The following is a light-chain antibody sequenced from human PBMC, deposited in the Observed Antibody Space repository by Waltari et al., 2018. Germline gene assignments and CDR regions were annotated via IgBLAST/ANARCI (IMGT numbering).Light chain of an antibody. CDR3: QQYNSYFIS. CDR1: QNILNW. Sequence: DILMTQGPSTMSASVGDSVTITCRARQNILNWVAWYQQKPGKAPKLRNYRASSLESGVPSRFSGSGSGTEFSLTISSLQPDDFATYYCQQYNSYFISFGGGTKV. J-gene: IGKJ4*01. V-gene: IGKV1-5*03. CDR2: RAS.